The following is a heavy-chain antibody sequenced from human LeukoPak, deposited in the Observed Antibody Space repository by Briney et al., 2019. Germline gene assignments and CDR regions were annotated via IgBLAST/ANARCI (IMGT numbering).Heavy chain of an antibody. V-gene: IGHV4-34*01. J-gene: IGHJ5*02. D-gene: IGHD2-2*01. CDR3: ARGQVPAARGYNWFDP. Sequence: SETLSLTCAVYGWTFNDYYWNWVRQPPGKGLEWIGEINARGDTNYNPSLKSRVTISVDSSKNQFSLTLTTMIAADTAIYYCARGQVPAARGYNWFDPWGQGTLVTVSS. CDR2: INARGDT. CDR1: GWTFNDYY.